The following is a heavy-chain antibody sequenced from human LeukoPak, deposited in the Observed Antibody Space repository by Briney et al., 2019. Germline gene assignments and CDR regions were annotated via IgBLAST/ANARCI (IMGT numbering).Heavy chain of an antibody. CDR1: GFTSSSYA. CDR2: VTDSGGST. V-gene: IGHV3-23*01. D-gene: IGHD2-15*01. CDR3: AKGVGGSFPSSRLLDY. J-gene: IGHJ4*02. Sequence: GGSLRLSCAASGFTSSSYAMSWVRQAPGKGLEGVSVVTDSGGSTYHADSVKGRFTISRDNSKNTLYLQMNSLRAEDTAVYYCAKGVGGSFPSSRLLDYWGQGTLVTVSS.